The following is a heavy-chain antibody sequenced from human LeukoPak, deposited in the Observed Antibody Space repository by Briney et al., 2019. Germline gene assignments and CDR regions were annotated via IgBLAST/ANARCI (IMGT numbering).Heavy chain of an antibody. CDR3: ARGSASDY. CDR2: IKQDGSEK. D-gene: IGHD6-6*01. V-gene: IGHV3-7*03. Sequence: GGSLRLSCAVSGFTFRSYAMNWVRQAPGKGLEWVANIKQDGSEKYYVDSVKGRFTISRDNAKNSLYLQMNSLRAEDTAVYYCARGSASDYWGQGTQVTVSS. J-gene: IGHJ4*02. CDR1: GFTFRSYA.